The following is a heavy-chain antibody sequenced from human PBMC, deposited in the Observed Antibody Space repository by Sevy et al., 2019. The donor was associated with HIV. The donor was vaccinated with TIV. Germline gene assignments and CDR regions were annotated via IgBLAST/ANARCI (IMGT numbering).Heavy chain of an antibody. Sequence: ASVKVSCKASGYTFTGYYMHWVRQAPGQGLEWMGWINPNSGGTNYAQKFQGRVTMTRDTSISSAYMELSRLRSDETAVYYCARDLRAVAGQDYSGQGTLVTVSS. CDR2: INPNSGGT. CDR3: ARDLRAVAGQDY. D-gene: IGHD6-19*01. J-gene: IGHJ4*02. CDR1: GYTFTGYY. V-gene: IGHV1-2*02.